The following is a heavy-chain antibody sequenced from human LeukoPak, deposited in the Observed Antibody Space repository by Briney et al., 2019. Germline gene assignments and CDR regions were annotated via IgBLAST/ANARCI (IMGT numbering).Heavy chain of an antibody. CDR2: IYSGST. CDR1: GGSISGYY. V-gene: IGHV4-59*01. D-gene: IGHD6-6*01. Sequence: SETLSLTCTVSGGSISGYYWTWIRRPPGKGLEWIGYIYSGSTNYNPSLKSRVTISVDTSKNHFSLELSSVTAADTAVYYCARVSSIEAVDYWGQGTLVTVSS. J-gene: IGHJ4*02. CDR3: ARVSSIEAVDY.